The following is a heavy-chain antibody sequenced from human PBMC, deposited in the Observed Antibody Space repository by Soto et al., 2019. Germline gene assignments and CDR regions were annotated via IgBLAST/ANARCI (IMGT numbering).Heavy chain of an antibody. V-gene: IGHV4-34*01. J-gene: IGHJ3*02. CDR3: ARGSLYCSSTSCRDAFDI. D-gene: IGHD2-2*01. CDR2: INHSGST. CDR1: GGSFSGYY. Sequence: SLTCAVYGGSFSGYYWSWIRQPPGKGLEWIGEINHSGSTNYNPSLKSRVTISVDTSKNQFSLKLSSVTAADTAVYYCARGSLYCSSTSCRDAFDIWGQGKMVTVSS.